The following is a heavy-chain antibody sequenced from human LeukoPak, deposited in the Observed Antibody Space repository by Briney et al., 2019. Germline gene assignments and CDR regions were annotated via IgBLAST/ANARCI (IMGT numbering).Heavy chain of an antibody. J-gene: IGHJ4*02. CDR2: IKSKTDGGTT. CDR1: GFTFSNAW. CDR3: TTEDDILTPFDY. Sequence: GGSLRLSCAASGFTFSNAWMSWVRQAPGKGLEWVGRIKSKTDGGTTDYAAPVKGRFTISRDDSKNTLYLQMNSLKTEDTAVYYCTTEDDILTPFDYWGQGTLVTVSS. D-gene: IGHD3-9*01. V-gene: IGHV3-15*01.